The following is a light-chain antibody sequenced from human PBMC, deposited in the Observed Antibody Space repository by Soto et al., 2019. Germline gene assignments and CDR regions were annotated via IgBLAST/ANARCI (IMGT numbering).Light chain of an antibody. CDR2: DAS. J-gene: IGKJ4*01. CDR1: QGFGRF. V-gene: IGKV3-11*01. CDR3: QQRGGWPLT. Sequence: EIVLTQSPATLSLSPGERAALSCRASQGFGRFLAWYQQKPGQAPRLLIYDASNRATGIPARFSGSGSETDFTIAIDNLETEDFAVYYCQQRGGWPLTFGGGTKVEIK.